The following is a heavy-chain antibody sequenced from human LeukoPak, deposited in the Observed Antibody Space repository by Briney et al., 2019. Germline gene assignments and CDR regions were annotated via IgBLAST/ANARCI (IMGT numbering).Heavy chain of an antibody. CDR3: ARAFYDFWSGPLDY. Sequence: SETLSLTCTVSGGSISSYYWSWIRQPPGKWLEWIGSIYYSGSTYYNPSLKSRVTISVDTSKNQFSLKLSSVTAADTAVYYCARAFYDFWSGPLDYWGQGTLVTVSS. D-gene: IGHD3-3*01. J-gene: IGHJ4*02. V-gene: IGHV4-39*07. CDR1: GGSISSYY. CDR2: IYYSGST.